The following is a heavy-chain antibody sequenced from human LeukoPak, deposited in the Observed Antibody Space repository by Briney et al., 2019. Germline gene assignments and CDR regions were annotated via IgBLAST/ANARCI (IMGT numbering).Heavy chain of an antibody. CDR1: GFTFATYS. D-gene: IGHD5-18*01. Sequence: GGSLRLSCAASGFTFATYSMNWVRQAPGKGPEWVSSISSTSSYVYYADSVRGRFTISRDNAMNSLYLQMTSLRVEDTAVYYCARDMSPDTVMDPFDYWGQGTLVTVAS. J-gene: IGHJ4*02. CDR2: ISSTSSYV. V-gene: IGHV3-21*01. CDR3: ARDMSPDTVMDPFDY.